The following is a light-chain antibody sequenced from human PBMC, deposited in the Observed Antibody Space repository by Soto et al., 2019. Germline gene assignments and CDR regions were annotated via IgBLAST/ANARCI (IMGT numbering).Light chain of an antibody. Sequence: QSVLTQPPSASGSPGQSVTISCTGTSSDVGGYNFVSWYQQHPGKAPKLMIYEVTKRPSGVPDRFSGSNSGNTASLTVSGLHADDEADYYCTSYAGSNIPVVFGGGTKLTVL. V-gene: IGLV2-8*01. CDR2: EVT. CDR3: TSYAGSNIPVV. CDR1: SSDVGGYNF. J-gene: IGLJ2*01.